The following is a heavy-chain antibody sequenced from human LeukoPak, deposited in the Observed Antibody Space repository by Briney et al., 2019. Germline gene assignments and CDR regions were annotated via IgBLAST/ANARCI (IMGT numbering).Heavy chain of an antibody. J-gene: IGHJ4*02. D-gene: IGHD2/OR15-2a*01. V-gene: IGHV4-59*01. CDR2: IYYSESA. Sequence: SETLSLTCTVSGGSISSYYWSWIRQPPGKGLEWIGYIYYSESANYNPSLKSRVTISVATSKNQFSLKLTSVTAADTAVYYCAGHHPRNTVDFWGQGTLVTVSS. CDR3: AGHHPRNTVDF. CDR1: GGSISSYY.